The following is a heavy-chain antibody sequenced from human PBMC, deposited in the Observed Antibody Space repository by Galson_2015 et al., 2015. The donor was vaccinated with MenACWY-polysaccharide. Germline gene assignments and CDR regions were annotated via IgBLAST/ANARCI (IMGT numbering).Heavy chain of an antibody. CDR1: GFSLSTRGVG. Sequence: PALVHPTQPLTLTCPFSGFSLSTRGVGVGWIRQPPGTALEWLALLSWDDDQRYRPSLPSTLTITKDTPKNQVVITMTNMDPVDTGTYYCAQSVGFGSGYSWWGGGKSAGGDAFEIWGQGTMVTVSS. V-gene: IGHV2-5*02. CDR2: LSWDDDQ. CDR3: AQSVGFGSGYSWWGGGKSAGGDAFEI. D-gene: IGHD3-3*01. J-gene: IGHJ3*02.